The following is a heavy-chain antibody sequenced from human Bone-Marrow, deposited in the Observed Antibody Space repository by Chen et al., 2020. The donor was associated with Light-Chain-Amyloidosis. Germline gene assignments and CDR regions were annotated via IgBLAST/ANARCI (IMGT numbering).Heavy chain of an antibody. CDR2: INVDKGKT. Sequence: QVQSEPPGAAVKIPGAPVKISCQASGYRFTTHSMHRVRQVSGQRIEWMGWINVDKGKTNSSQMFQGRVTITRDTSASSVYMELRSLTSEDTGVYYCERVLGTPVTELGIDSYDYYMDAWGGGTTVTVSS. J-gene: IGHJ6*03. CDR1: GYRFTTHS. CDR3: ERVLGTPVTELGIDSYDYYMDA. D-gene: IGHD4-17*01. V-gene: IGHV1-3*01.